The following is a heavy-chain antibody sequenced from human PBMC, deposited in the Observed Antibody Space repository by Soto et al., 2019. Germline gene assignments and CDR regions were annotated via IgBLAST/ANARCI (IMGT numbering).Heavy chain of an antibody. Sequence: PSETLSLTCTVSGGSISSYYWSWIRQPPGKGLEWIGYIYYSGSTNYNPSLKSRVTISVDTSKNQFSLKLSSVTAADTAVYYCATRGRGYCSGGSCLDIWGQGTMVTVSS. CDR3: ATRGRGYCSGGSCLDI. CDR2: IYYSGST. CDR1: GGSISSYY. J-gene: IGHJ3*02. D-gene: IGHD2-15*01. V-gene: IGHV4-59*08.